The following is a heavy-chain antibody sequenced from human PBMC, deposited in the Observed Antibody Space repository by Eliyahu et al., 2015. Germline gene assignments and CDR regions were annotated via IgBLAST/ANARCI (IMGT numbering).Heavy chain of an antibody. CDR1: GYTFTSXA. J-gene: IGHJ6*04. CDR2: INTNTGNP. D-gene: IGHD3-3*01. V-gene: IGHV7-4-1*02. CDR3: ARTQPYYDFWSGYYGWTRDV. Sequence: QVQLVQSGSELKKXGASVKVSXKASGYTFTSXAMXXVRQAPGQGLEWMGWINTNTGNPTYAQGFTGRFVFSLDTSVSTAYLQISSLKAEDTAVYYCARTQPYYDFWSGYYGWTRDVWGKGTTVTVSS.